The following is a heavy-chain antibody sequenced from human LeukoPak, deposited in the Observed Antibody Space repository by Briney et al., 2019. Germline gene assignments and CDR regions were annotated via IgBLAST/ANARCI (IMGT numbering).Heavy chain of an antibody. D-gene: IGHD3-3*01. J-gene: IGHJ4*02. CDR3: ARGVKDFWSGYYPNFDY. CDR1: GYTFTSYD. Sequence: ASVKVSCKASGYTFTSYDINWVRQATGQGREWMGWMNPNSGNTGYAQKFQGRVTMTRNTSISTAYMELSSLRSEDTAVYYCARGVKDFWSGYYPNFDYWGQGTLVTVSS. CDR2: MNPNSGNT. V-gene: IGHV1-8*01.